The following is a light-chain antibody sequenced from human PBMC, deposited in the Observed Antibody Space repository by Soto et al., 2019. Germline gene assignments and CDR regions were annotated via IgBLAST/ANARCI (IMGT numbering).Light chain of an antibody. V-gene: IGKV1-5*03. CDR1: QSISSW. Sequence: DIQMTQSPSTLSASVGDRVTITCRASQSISSWLAWYQQKPGKAPKLLINKASTLQSGVPSRFSDSGSGTEFTLAISSLQPDDSATYYCQQYNDNWTFGQGTKVEIK. CDR2: KAS. CDR3: QQYNDNWT. J-gene: IGKJ1*01.